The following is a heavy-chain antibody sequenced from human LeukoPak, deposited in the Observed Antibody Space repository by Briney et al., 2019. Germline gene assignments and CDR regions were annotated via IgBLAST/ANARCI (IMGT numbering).Heavy chain of an antibody. CDR3: ARDSGGGLFPNLGNFDY. CDR1: GYTFTSYA. J-gene: IGHJ4*02. CDR2: INAGNGNT. D-gene: IGHD2-21*01. V-gene: IGHV1-3*01. Sequence: ASVKVSCKASGYTFTSYAMHWVRQAPGQRLEWMGWINAGNGNTKYSQKFQGRVTITRDTSASTAYMELSSLRSEDTAVYYCARDSGGGLFPNLGNFDYWGQGTLVPVSS.